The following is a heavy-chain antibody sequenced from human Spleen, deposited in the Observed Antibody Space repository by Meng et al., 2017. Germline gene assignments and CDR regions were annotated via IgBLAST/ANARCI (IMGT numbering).Heavy chain of an antibody. J-gene: IGHJ4*02. CDR3: ARGPTTMAHDFDY. CDR2: INHSGST. Sequence: VQLQQLGAGLFKPSETLSLTFAVYGGSFSGYYWSWIRQPPGKGLEWIGEINHSGSTNYNPSLESRATISVDTSQNNLSLKLSSVTAADSAVYYCARGPTTMAHDFDYWGQGTLVTVSS. V-gene: IGHV4-34*01. CDR1: GGSFSGYY. D-gene: IGHD4-11*01.